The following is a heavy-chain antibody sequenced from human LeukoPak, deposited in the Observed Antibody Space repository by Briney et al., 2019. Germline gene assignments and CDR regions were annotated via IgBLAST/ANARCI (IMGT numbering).Heavy chain of an antibody. V-gene: IGHV3-7*01. J-gene: IGHJ4*02. CDR3: ARDSIGYQ. CDR1: GFTFSSYA. Sequence: GGSLRLSCAASGFTFSSYAMSWVRQAPGKGLEWVANIKEDGSEKYYGDSVKGRFTISRDNAKNSLYLEMNSLRVEDTAVYYCARDSIGYQWGQGTLVTVSS. D-gene: IGHD3-22*01. CDR2: IKEDGSEK.